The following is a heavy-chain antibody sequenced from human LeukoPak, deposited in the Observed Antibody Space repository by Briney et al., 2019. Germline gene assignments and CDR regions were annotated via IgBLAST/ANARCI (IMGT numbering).Heavy chain of an antibody. CDR2: ISTNTGNL. Sequence: ASVKVSCKASGYTFTSYAMNWVRQAPGQGLEWMGWISTNTGNLTYAQGFTGRFVFSLDTSVSTAYLQISSLKAEDTAVYYCARDPTSGPFDYWGQGTLVTVSS. CDR1: GYTFTSYA. D-gene: IGHD2-15*01. J-gene: IGHJ4*02. V-gene: IGHV7-4-1*02. CDR3: ARDPTSGPFDY.